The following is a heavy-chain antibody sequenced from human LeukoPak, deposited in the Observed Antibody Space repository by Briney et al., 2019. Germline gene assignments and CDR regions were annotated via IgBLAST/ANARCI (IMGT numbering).Heavy chain of an antibody. J-gene: IGHJ4*02. Sequence: SETLSLTCAVSGGSISSSSWWSWVRQPPGKGLEWIGEIYRSGSTNYNPSLKSRVTISADQSKNQFSLKLNSVTAADTAVYYCARARIDWLLVFDYWGQGTLVTVSS. D-gene: IGHD3-9*01. CDR2: IYRSGST. CDR1: GGSISSSSW. CDR3: ARARIDWLLVFDY. V-gene: IGHV4-4*02.